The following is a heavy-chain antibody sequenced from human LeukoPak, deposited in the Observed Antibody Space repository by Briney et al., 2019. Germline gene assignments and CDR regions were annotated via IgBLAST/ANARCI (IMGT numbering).Heavy chain of an antibody. CDR1: GFTFSSYA. D-gene: IGHD3-22*01. Sequence: GRSLRLSCAASGFTFSSYAMHWVRQAPGKGLEWVAVISYDGSNKYYADSVKGRFTISRDNSKNTLYLQMNSLRAEDTAVYYCARDYDSSGYYGNWGQGTLVTVSS. V-gene: IGHV3-30-3*01. CDR3: ARDYDSSGYYGN. J-gene: IGHJ4*02. CDR2: ISYDGSNK.